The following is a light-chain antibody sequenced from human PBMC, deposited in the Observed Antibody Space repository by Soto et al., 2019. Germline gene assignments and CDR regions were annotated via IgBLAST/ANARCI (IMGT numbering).Light chain of an antibody. CDR2: AGS. J-gene: IGLJ2*01. CDR1: RSDIGSYNF. V-gene: IGLV2-23*01. CDR3: CSYVGSRAVV. Sequence: QSVLTQPASVSGSPGQSITLSCPGTRSDIGSYNFVSWYQQHPGKDPQLVIYAGSKPPSGVSDRFSGSKSGTTASLTISGLQAEDEADYFCCSYVGSRAVVFGGGTKLTGL.